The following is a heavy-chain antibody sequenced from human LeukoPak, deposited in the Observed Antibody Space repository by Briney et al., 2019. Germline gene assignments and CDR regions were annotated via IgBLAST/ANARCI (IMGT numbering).Heavy chain of an antibody. CDR3: ARGGDGFYDSSGYYYT. CDR1: GGSISSGGYY. Sequence: SETLSLTCTVSGGSISSGGYYWSWIRQHPGKGLEWIGYIYYSGSTYYNPSLKSRVTISVDTSKNQFSLKLSSVTAADTAVYYCARGGDGFYDSSGYYYTWGQGTLVTVSS. CDR2: IYYSGST. D-gene: IGHD3-22*01. V-gene: IGHV4-31*03. J-gene: IGHJ4*02.